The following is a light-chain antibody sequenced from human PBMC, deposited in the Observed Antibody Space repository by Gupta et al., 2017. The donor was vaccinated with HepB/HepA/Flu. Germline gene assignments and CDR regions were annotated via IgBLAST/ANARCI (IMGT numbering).Light chain of an antibody. CDR1: QRVSSTY. J-gene: IGKJ2*02. CDR3: QQDAKSPST. CDR2: DAS. V-gene: IGKV3-20*01. Sequence: EIVLTQSPGTLSLSPGERATLSCRASQRVSSTYLAWYQQTPVQAPRLLIYDASARATGIPDRFSGGGSARVFTLTISSLEREELAVYFSQQDAKSPSTFGQGTHLEIK.